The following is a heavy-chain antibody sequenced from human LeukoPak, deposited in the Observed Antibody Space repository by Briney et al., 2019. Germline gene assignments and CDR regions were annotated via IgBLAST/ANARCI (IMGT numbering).Heavy chain of an antibody. CDR3: ARDRDVVWAPSTVRGDFDI. V-gene: IGHV1-18*01. CDR2: ISVYNGNT. D-gene: IGHD4-17*01. Sequence: ASVKVSCKASGYTFTSYGISWVRQAPGQGLEWMGWISVYNGNTNYAQKFQGRVTMTTETSTNTAYMELRSLRSDDTAVYYCARDRDVVWAPSTVRGDFDIWGQGTMVTVSS. CDR1: GYTFTSYG. J-gene: IGHJ3*02.